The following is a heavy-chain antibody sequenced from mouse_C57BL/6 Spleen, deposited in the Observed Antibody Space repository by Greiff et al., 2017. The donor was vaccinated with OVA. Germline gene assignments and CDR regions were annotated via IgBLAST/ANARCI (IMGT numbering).Heavy chain of an antibody. J-gene: IGHJ4*01. CDR3: ARDCGSGDAMDD. CDR2: ISYAGSN. D-gene: IGHD1-1*01. V-gene: IGHV3-6*01. Sequence: EVKLVESGPGLVKPSQSLSLTCSVTGYSITSGYYWNWLRQFPGKKLEWMGYISYAGSNNYNPSLKNRISITSDTSKNQFFLKLNSVTTEDTATYYCARDCGSGDAMDDWGKGTSVTVSS. CDR1: GYSITSGYY.